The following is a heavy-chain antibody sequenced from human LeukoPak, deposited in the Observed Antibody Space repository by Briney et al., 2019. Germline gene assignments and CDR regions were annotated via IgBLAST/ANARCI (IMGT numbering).Heavy chain of an antibody. J-gene: IGHJ3*02. CDR1: GYTFTGYY. Sequence: ASVKVSCKASGYTFTGYYMHWVRQAPGQGLEWMGWINPNSGGTSYAQKFQGRVTMTRDTSISTAYMELSRLRSDDTAVYYCAGATIFGAFDIWGQGTMVTVSS. CDR2: INPNSGGT. CDR3: AGATIFGAFDI. D-gene: IGHD3-3*01. V-gene: IGHV1-2*02.